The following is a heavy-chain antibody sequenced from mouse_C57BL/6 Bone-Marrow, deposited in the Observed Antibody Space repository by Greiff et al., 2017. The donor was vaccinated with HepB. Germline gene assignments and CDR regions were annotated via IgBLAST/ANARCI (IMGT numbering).Heavy chain of an antibody. CDR3: ARRDYGSEDGFAY. Sequence: VQLQQPGAELVKPGASVKLSCKASGYTFTSYWMHWVKQRPGRGLEWIGRIDRNSGGTKYNEKFKSKATLTVDKPSSTAYMQLSSLTSEDSAVYYCARRDYGSEDGFAYWGQGTLVTVSA. CDR2: IDRNSGGT. J-gene: IGHJ3*01. CDR1: GYTFTSYW. V-gene: IGHV1-72*01. D-gene: IGHD1-1*01.